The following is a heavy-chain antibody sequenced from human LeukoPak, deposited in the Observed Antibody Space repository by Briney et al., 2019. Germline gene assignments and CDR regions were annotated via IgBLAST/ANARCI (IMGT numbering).Heavy chain of an antibody. CDR3: AKGGAVSSKSITMIRGTRRYYYYMDV. Sequence: SETLSLTCTVSGGSISSGSYYWSWIRQPAGKGLEWIGRIYSSGSTNYNPSLKSRVTISVDTSKDQFSLKLRSVTAADTAVYYCAKGGAVSSKSITMIRGTRRYYYYMDVWGKGTTVTISS. D-gene: IGHD3-10*01. J-gene: IGHJ6*03. V-gene: IGHV4-61*02. CDR2: IYSSGST. CDR1: GGSISSGSYY.